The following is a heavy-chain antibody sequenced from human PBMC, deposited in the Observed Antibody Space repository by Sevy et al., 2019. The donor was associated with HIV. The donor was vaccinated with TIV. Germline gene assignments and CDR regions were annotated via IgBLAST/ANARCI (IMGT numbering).Heavy chain of an antibody. CDR2: IPYDGRNE. Sequence: GGSLRLSCVASQFNFDTYAIHWVRQAPGKGLEWVAVIPYDGRNEYYADSVKGRFTISRDNSKNTLHLQMNSLRAEDTAVYYCAKDRGATTAFDYWGQGTLVTVSS. V-gene: IGHV3-30-3*02. D-gene: IGHD5-12*01. CDR1: QFNFDTYA. J-gene: IGHJ4*02. CDR3: AKDRGATTAFDY.